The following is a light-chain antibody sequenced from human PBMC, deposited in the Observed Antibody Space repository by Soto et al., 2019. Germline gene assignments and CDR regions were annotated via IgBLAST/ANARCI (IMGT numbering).Light chain of an antibody. CDR3: QQRSNWPPWT. CDR2: DAS. Sequence: EIVLTQSPATLSLSPGESATLSFRASQSVSSYLAWYQQKPGQAPRLLIYDASNRATGIPARFSGSGSGTDFTLTISSLEPEDFAVYYCQQRSNWPPWTFGQGTKVDI. V-gene: IGKV3-11*01. J-gene: IGKJ1*01. CDR1: QSVSSY.